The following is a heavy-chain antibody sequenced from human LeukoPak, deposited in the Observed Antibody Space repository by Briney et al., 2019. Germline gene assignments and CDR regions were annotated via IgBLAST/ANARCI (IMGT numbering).Heavy chain of an antibody. CDR3: ARHWVEGAFDI. Sequence: SETLSLTCTVSGGSISSYYWSWIRQPPGKGLEWIGYIYYSGSTNYNPSLKSRVTISVDTPKNQVSLKLSSVTAADTAVYYCARHWVEGAFDIWGQGTMVTVSS. J-gene: IGHJ3*02. V-gene: IGHV4-59*08. CDR1: GGSISSYY. D-gene: IGHD5-24*01. CDR2: IYYSGST.